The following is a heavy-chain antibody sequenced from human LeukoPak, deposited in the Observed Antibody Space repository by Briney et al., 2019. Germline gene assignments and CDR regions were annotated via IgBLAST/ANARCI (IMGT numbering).Heavy chain of an antibody. CDR2: IIPILGIA. CDR3: ARDPINYDSSGYYYDY. D-gene: IGHD3-22*01. CDR1: GGTFSSYA. J-gene: IGHJ4*02. V-gene: IGHV1-69*04. Sequence: SVKVSCKASGGTFSSYAISWVRQAPGQGLEWMGRIIPILGIANYAQKFQGRVTITADKSTSTAYMELSSLRSEDTAVYYCARDPINYDSSGYYYDYWGQGTLVTVSS.